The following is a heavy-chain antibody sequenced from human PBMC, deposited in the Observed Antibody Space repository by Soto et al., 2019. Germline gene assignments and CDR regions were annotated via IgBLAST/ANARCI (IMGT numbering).Heavy chain of an antibody. CDR2: IKSKTDGGTT. D-gene: IGHD4-17*01. J-gene: IGHJ3*02. V-gene: IGHV3-15*01. Sequence: GGSLRLSCAASGFTFSNAWMSWVRQAPGKGLEWVGRIKSKTDGGTTDYAAPVKGRFTISRDDSKNTLYLQMNRLKTEDTAVYYRTTGLKSPVTRGDAFDIWGQGTMVTVSS. CDR1: GFTFSNAW. CDR3: TTGLKSPVTRGDAFDI.